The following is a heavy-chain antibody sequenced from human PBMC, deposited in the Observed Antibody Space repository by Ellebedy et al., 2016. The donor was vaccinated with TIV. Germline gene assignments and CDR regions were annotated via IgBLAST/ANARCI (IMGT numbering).Heavy chain of an antibody. V-gene: IGHV3-7*01. CDR2: IKQDGSEK. CDR1: GFTFSSYW. D-gene: IGHD4-23*01. CDR3: ESGGSSE. Sequence: GGSLRLXXAASGFTFSSYWMSWVRQAPGKGLEWVANIKQDGSEKYYVDSVKGRFTISRDNAKNSLFLQMNSLRAEDTAVYYCESGGSSEWGQGTLVTVSS. J-gene: IGHJ4*02.